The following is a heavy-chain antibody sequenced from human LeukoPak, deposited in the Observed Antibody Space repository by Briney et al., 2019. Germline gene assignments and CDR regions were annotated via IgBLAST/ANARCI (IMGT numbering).Heavy chain of an antibody. CDR2: ISGSGGST. D-gene: IGHD3-3*01. J-gene: IGHJ4*02. CDR1: GFTFSSYA. Sequence: PGGSLRLSCAASGFTFSSYAMSWVRQAPGKGLEWVSAISGSGGSTYYADSVKGRFTISRDNSKNTLYLQMNSLRAEDTAVYYCAKVGDYDFWSGYYRRYYFDYWGQGTLVTVSS. CDR3: AKVGDYDFWSGYYRRYYFDY. V-gene: IGHV3-23*01.